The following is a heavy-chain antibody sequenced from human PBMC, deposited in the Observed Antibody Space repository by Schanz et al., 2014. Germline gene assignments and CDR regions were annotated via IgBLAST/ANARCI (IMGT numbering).Heavy chain of an antibody. Sequence: EVQLVESGGGLVQPGGSLRLSCAASGFTFSSNSMNWVRQAPGKGLEWVANIKEDGSVKDYVDSVKGRFTISRDNAKNSLYLQMSSLRAEDTAVYYCARGGPAYYFDDWGQGTLVTVSS. CDR1: GFTFSSNS. CDR2: IKEDGSVK. CDR3: ARGGPAYYFDD. J-gene: IGHJ4*02. V-gene: IGHV3-7*01.